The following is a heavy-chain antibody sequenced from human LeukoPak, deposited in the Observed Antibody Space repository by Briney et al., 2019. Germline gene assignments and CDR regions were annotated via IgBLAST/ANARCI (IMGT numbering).Heavy chain of an antibody. J-gene: IGHJ6*02. D-gene: IGHD2-2*01. Sequence: PGGSLRLSCAASGLTFSSYWMSWVRQAPGKGLKWGANIKQDGSEKYYVDSVKGRSTISSDNAKKSLYLQMNSLRAEDTAVYYCASIVVVPAAMDSYYGMDVWGQGTTVTVSS. V-gene: IGHV3-7*02. CDR2: IKQDGSEK. CDR3: ASIVVVPAAMDSYYGMDV. CDR1: GLTFSSYW.